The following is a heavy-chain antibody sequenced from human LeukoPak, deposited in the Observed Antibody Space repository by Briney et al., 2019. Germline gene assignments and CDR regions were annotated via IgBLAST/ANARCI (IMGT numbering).Heavy chain of an antibody. V-gene: IGHV3-74*01. D-gene: IGHD3-22*01. J-gene: IGHJ4*02. CDR1: GFTFSSYW. Sequence: GGSLRLSCAASGFTFSSYWMHWVRQAPGKGLVWVSRINSDGSSTSYADSVKGRFTISRDNAKNTLYLQMNSLRAEDTAVYYCAKDYYDSSGYIFDYWGQGTLVTVSS. CDR2: INSDGSST. CDR3: AKDYYDSSGYIFDY.